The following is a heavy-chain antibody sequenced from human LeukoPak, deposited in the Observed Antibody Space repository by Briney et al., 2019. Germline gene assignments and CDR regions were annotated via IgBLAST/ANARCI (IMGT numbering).Heavy chain of an antibody. CDR2: IYYSGST. D-gene: IGHD3-9*01. V-gene: IGHV4-31*03. J-gene: IGHJ5*02. Sequence: TSQTLSLTCTVSGGSICSGGYYWRWLRQHPGKGLEWIGYIYYSGSTYYNPSLKSRVNISVDTSKNQLFLKLSSLTAAATAVYCCARRDYDILTGYYNSVYWFDPWGQGTLVTVSS. CDR3: ARRDYDILTGYYNSVYWFDP. CDR1: GGSICSGGYY.